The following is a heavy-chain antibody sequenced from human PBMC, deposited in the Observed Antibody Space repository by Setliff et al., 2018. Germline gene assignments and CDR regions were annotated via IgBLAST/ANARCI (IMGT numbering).Heavy chain of an antibody. V-gene: IGHV3-33*08. Sequence: PGGSLRLSCAASGFTFSTYRMHWVRQAPGKGLEWVAVIWDEGGNKYHADSGKGRFTISRENSKNTRYLQMNSPRPEDTAESYCARTGSGSGCYAGLESWGQEPRSPSPQ. CDR1: GFTFSTYR. CDR2: IWDEGGNK. J-gene: IGHJ5*01. D-gene: IGHD2-15*01. CDR3: ARTGSGSGCYAGLES.